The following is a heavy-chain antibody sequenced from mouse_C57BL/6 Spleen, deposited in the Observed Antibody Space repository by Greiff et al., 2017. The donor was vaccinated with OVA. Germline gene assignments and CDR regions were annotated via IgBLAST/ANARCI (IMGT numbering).Heavy chain of an antibody. CDR2: INPNYGTT. Sequence: VQLKHSGPELVKPGASVKISCKASGYSFTDYNMNWVKQSNGKSLEWIGVINPNYGTTSYNQKFKGKATLTVDQSSSTAYMQLNSLTSEDSAVYYCARSGVVEVYAMDYWGQGTSVTVSS. CDR1: GYSFTDYN. D-gene: IGHD1-1*01. V-gene: IGHV1-39*01. J-gene: IGHJ4*01. CDR3: ARSGVVEVYAMDY.